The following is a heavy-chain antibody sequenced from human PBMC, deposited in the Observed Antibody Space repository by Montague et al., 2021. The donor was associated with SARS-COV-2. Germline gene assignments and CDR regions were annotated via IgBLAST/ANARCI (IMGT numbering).Heavy chain of an antibody. CDR3: ARLRDGAVPSPILGVGPYYSYYYMDV. CDR2: INHGGST. J-gene: IGHJ6*03. Sequence: SETLSLTYAVHGTSFSGYYWNWIRQPPGKGLEWIGEINHGGSTKYSPSLKSRLTISADTSKNQFSLKLTSVAAADTAVYYCARLRDGAVPSPILGVGPYYSYYYMDVWGRGTTVTVSS. CDR1: GTSFSGYY. V-gene: IGHV4-34*01. D-gene: IGHD3-10*01.